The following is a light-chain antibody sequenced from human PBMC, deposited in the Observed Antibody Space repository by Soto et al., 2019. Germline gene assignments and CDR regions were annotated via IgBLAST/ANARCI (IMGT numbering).Light chain of an antibody. J-gene: IGKJ5*01. CDR1: QSVSSSY. CDR3: QYHGSSPIT. CDR2: AAS. Sequence: ENVLTQSPATLSVSPGERATLSCRARQSVSSSYLAWYQQKPGQAPRLLILAASRRASGIPDRFSGSGSGTDFPLTLSRLEPEDFALFYCQYHGSSPITFGQGTRLEIK. V-gene: IGKV3-20*01.